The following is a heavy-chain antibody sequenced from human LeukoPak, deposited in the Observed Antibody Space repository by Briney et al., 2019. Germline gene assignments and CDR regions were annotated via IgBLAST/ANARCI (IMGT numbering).Heavy chain of an antibody. J-gene: IGHJ4*02. CDR1: GFTFSNYW. CDR3: ASHPWRSGRYYFDY. CDR2: IKQDGSDK. D-gene: IGHD3-10*01. V-gene: IGHV3-7*01. Sequence: GGSLRLSCAASGFTFSNYWMSWVRQAPGKGLEWVANIKQDGSDKYYVDSVKGRFTISRDNAKNSLYVQMNSLRADDTAVYYCASHPWRSGRYYFDYWGQGTLVTVSS.